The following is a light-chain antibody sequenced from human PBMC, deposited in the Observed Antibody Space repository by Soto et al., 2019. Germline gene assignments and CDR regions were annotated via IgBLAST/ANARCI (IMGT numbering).Light chain of an antibody. Sequence: VMTQSPFSLPVTLGQPASISCRSSQSLVSPGGNTYLHWFQQRPGQSPRRLIYMVSIRDSGVPDRFSGSGSGTDFTLKISRVEAEDVGIYYCMQHTHWPHTFGQGTKLEIK. J-gene: IGKJ2*01. CDR2: MVS. CDR3: MQHTHWPHT. CDR1: QSLVSPGGNTY. V-gene: IGKV2-30*01.